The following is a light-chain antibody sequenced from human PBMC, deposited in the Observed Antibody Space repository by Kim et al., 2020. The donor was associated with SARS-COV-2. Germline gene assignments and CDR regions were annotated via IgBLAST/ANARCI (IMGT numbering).Light chain of an antibody. Sequence: PASISCRASQSLVHSNGNSYLTWFQQRPGQSPRRLIYQVSSRDSGVPDRFSGTGSGTDFTLKISRVEAEDVGVYYCMQGTRWPWAFGQGTKVDIK. J-gene: IGKJ1*01. V-gene: IGKV2-30*02. CDR3: MQGTRWPWA. CDR2: QVS. CDR1: QSLVHSNGNSY.